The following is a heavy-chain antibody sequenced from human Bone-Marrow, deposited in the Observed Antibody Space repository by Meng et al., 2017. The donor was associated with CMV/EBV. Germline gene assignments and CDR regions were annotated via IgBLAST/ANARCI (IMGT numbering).Heavy chain of an antibody. D-gene: IGHD4-23*01. CDR1: GVDFSAHG. CDR2: IHHDATYI. Sequence: GESLKISCAASGVDFSAHGMHWVRQAPGKGLEWVSYIHHDATYIDYEDSVKGRFTISRDNSKNTLYLQMNSLRAEDTAVYYCAKGVGGYYYGMDVWGQGTTVAFSS. J-gene: IGHJ6*02. CDR3: AKGVGGYYYGMDV. V-gene: IGHV3-30*02.